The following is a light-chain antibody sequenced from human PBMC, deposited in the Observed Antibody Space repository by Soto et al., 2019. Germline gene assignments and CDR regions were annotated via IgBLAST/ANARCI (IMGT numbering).Light chain of an antibody. J-gene: IGKJ2*01. Sequence: DIQMTQSPPSLSASVGDRVTLTCRASQNISLNLNWYHQKPGKAPELLIYGASILESGVPSRFSGSGSGTDFTLTISSLQAEDFATYYCQQSSSRPRTFGQGTKLEI. V-gene: IGKV1-39*01. CDR2: GAS. CDR1: QNISLN. CDR3: QQSSSRPRT.